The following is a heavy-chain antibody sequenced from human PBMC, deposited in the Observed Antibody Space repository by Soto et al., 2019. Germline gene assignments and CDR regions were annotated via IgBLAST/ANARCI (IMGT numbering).Heavy chain of an antibody. Sequence: XGSLSLSCAAAGFTFSNAWMSRVRQAPGKGLEWVGRIKSKTDGGTTDYAAPVKGRFTISRDHSKNTLYLQMNSLKTEDTAVYYCTASSLVGATSFDYWGQGTLVTVSS. CDR1: GFTFSNAW. CDR3: TASSLVGATSFDY. J-gene: IGHJ4*02. D-gene: IGHD1-26*01. V-gene: IGHV3-15*01. CDR2: IKSKTDGGTT.